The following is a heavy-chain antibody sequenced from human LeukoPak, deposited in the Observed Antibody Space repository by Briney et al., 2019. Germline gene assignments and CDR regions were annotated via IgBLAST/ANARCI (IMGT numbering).Heavy chain of an antibody. CDR2: ISGSGYST. D-gene: IGHD3-10*01. CDR1: GFTFSTYA. CDR3: AKDLRGVPGNN. Sequence: GGSLRLSCAASGFTFSTYAMSWVRQAPGKGLEWVSTISGSGYSTYYAGSVKGRFTISRDSSKNTLYLQMDSLRPEDTAIYYCAKDLRGVPGNNWGQGTLATVSS. V-gene: IGHV3-23*01. J-gene: IGHJ4*02.